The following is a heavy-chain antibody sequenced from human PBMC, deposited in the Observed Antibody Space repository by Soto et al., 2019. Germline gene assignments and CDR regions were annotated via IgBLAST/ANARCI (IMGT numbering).Heavy chain of an antibody. CDR3: ARGTWGGDY. V-gene: IGHV4-59*01. CDR2: IYYSGST. Sequence: QVQLQESGPRLVKPSGTLSLTCTVSGGSISSYYWSWIRQPPGKGLEWIGYIYYSGSTNYNPSLKXRXTXXVDTSKNQFSLRLTSVTAADTAVYYCARGTWGGDYWGQGTLVTVSS. J-gene: IGHJ4*02. CDR1: GGSISSYY. D-gene: IGHD3-16*01.